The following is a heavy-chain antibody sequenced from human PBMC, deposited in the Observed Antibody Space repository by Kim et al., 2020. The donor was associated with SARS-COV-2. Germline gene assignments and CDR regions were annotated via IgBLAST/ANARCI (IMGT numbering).Heavy chain of an antibody. Sequence: SETLSLTCTASGGSVISGTHHWAWIRQPPHRGLEWIGSMSYSGHAHYSPSLRSRVTISVDTSRNQVSLKLSSVTAADTAVYYCARDSSMVDVVVAHGMDVWGQGTTVIVS. J-gene: IGHJ6*02. V-gene: IGHV4-39*07. CDR3: ARDSSMVDVVVAHGMDV. CDR2: MSYSGHA. CDR1: GGSVISGTHH. D-gene: IGHD2-15*01.